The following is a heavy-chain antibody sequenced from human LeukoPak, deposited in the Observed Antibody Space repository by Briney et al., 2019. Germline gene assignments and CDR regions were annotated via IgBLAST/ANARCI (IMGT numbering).Heavy chain of an antibody. J-gene: IGHJ6*02. V-gene: IGHV4-59*01. D-gene: IGHD6-13*01. CDR2: IYYTGST. Sequence: PSETLSLTCTVSGGSIRSYYWSWIRQPPGKGLEWIGYIYYTGSTNYNPSLKSRVTISVDTSKNQFSLRPTSVTAADTAVYYCAKMAGYSSFYYYYGMDVWGQGTTVTVSS. CDR3: AKMAGYSSFYYYYGMDV. CDR1: GGSIRSYY.